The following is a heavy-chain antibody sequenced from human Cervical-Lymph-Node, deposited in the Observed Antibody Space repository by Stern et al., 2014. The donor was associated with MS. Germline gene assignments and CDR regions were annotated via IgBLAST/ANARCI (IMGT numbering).Heavy chain of an antibody. CDR3: ARGRELLSLDY. CDR2: MNPYSGNA. CDR1: GYTFTSYD. V-gene: IGHV1-8*01. D-gene: IGHD1-26*01. Sequence: QVQLVQSGAEVKKPGASVKVSCKASGYTFTSYDVNWVRQGTGQGLEWMGWMNPYSGNAVYAQKFQGRVTMTRDTSTSTAYLELTSLISEDTAVFYCARGRELLSLDYWGHGTLVTVSS. J-gene: IGHJ4*01.